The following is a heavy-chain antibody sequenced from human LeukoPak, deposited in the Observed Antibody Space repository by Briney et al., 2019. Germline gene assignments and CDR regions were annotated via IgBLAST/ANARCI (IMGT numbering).Heavy chain of an antibody. CDR2: ISGDGGST. Sequence: GGSLRLSCAASGFTFDDYAMHWVRQAPGKGLELVSLISGDGGSTYYADSVKGRFTISRDNSKNSLYLQMNSLRTEDTALYYCAKDSCSGGSCYPGGYWGQGTLVTVSS. J-gene: IGHJ4*02. D-gene: IGHD2-15*01. V-gene: IGHV3-43*02. CDR1: GFTFDDYA. CDR3: AKDSCSGGSCYPGGY.